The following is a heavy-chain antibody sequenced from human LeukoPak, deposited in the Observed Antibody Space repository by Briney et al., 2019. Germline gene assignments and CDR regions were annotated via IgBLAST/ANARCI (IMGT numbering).Heavy chain of an antibody. CDR1: GFTFSSYW. V-gene: IGHV5-51*01. D-gene: IGHD6-6*01. Sequence: GESLKISCKGSGFTFSSYWIGWVRQMPGKGLEWMGIIYPGDSDTRYSPSFQGQVTISADNSITTAYLQWSSLKASDTAMYYCARSAAARRGLYFDYWSQGTLVTISS. CDR2: IYPGDSDT. CDR3: ARSAAARRGLYFDY. J-gene: IGHJ4*02.